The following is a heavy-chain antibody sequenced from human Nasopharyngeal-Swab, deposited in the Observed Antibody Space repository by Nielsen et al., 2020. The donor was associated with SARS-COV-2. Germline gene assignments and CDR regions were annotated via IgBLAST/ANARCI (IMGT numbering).Heavy chain of an antibody. V-gene: IGHV1-8*01. CDR1: GYTFTSYD. J-gene: IGHJ6*02. CDR3: ARSLQLNYYSYIGMDA. Sequence: ASVTVSCKASGYTFTSYDINWVRQAPGQGLEWMGWMNPDSGKTGYVQKFQGTVTMTRDTSISTAYMELTSLTSEDTAVYYCARSLQLNYYSYIGMDAWGQGTTVTVSS. D-gene: IGHD1-1*01. CDR2: MNPDSGKT.